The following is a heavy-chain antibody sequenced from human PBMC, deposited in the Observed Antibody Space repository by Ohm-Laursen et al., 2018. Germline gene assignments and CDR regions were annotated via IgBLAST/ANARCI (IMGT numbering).Heavy chain of an antibody. D-gene: IGHD5-12*01. CDR3: ARGTRGPDY. J-gene: IGHJ4*02. Sequence: GSLRLSCAASGFTFSDYSMTWIRQAPGKGLECISYISTGGSITYYADSVKGRFTISRDNAKKSLYLQMNSLRAEDTAVYYCARGTRGPDYWGQGTLVTVSS. CDR1: GFTFSDYS. CDR2: ISTGGSIT. V-gene: IGHV3-11*01.